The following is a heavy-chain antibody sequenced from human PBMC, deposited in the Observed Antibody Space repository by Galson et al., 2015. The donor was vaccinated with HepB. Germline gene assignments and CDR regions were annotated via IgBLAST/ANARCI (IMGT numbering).Heavy chain of an antibody. Sequence: SVKVSCKASGYTFTSYGISWLRQAPGQGLEWMGWISAYNGNTNYAQKLQGRVTMTTDTSTSTAYMELRSLRSDDTAVYYCARDHVDYYDSSGYRYFDYWGQGTLVTVSS. CDR3: ARDHVDYYDSSGYRYFDY. V-gene: IGHV1-18*04. CDR2: ISAYNGNT. J-gene: IGHJ4*02. D-gene: IGHD3-22*01. CDR1: GYTFTSYG.